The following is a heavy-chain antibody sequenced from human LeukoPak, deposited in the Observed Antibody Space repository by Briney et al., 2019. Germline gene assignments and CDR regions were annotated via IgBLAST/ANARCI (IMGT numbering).Heavy chain of an antibody. Sequence: ASVKVSCKASGGAFSSYSISWVRQAPGQGLEWMGGIIPIFGTANYAQEFQGRVTITADASTSTAYMELSSLRSEDTAVYYCARVSRTTRVRGVITFDFWGQGTLVTVSS. CDR3: ARVSRTTRVRGVITFDF. D-gene: IGHD3-10*01. V-gene: IGHV1-69*13. J-gene: IGHJ4*02. CDR2: IIPIFGTA. CDR1: GGAFSSYS.